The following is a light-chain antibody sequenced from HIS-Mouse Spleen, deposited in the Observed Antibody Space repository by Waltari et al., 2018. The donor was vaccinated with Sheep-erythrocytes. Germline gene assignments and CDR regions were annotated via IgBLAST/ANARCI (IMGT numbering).Light chain of an antibody. Sequence: SYELTQPPSVSVSPGQTASITSSGDNLGDTYACWYQQKPGQSPVLVIDQASKRPSGIPERFSGSNSGNTATLTISGTQAMDEADYYCQAWDSSTVVFGGGTKLTVL. J-gene: IGLJ2*01. CDR3: QAWDSSTVV. V-gene: IGLV3-1*01. CDR1: NLGDTY. CDR2: QAS.